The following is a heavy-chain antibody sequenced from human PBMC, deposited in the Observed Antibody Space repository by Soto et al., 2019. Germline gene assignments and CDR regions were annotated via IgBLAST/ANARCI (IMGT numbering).Heavy chain of an antibody. V-gene: IGHV3-30-3*01. D-gene: IGHD4-4*01. CDR1: GVTSVDLG. J-gene: IGHJ6*03. CDR2: ISYDGNDE. CDR3: VIEDVNGLVRHYSSVMDF. Sequence: LRVRWGAAGVTSVDLGVRWIIKEQGKGLEWVTLISYDGNDEYYADSVKGRFTISRDNSQNTLHLQMNSLRAEDTAVYYCVIEDVNGLVRHYSSVMDFLVKRTSVIVSS.